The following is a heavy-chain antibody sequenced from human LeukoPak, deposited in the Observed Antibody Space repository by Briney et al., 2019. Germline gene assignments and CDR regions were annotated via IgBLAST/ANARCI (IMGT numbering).Heavy chain of an antibody. D-gene: IGHD2-15*01. CDR1: GFTFSSYG. J-gene: IGHJ4*02. V-gene: IGHV3-30*02. Sequence: SGGSLRLSCAASGFTFSSYGMHWVRLAPGKGLEWVAFIRYDGSNKYYADSVKGRFTISRDNSKNTLYLQMNSLRAEDTAMYYCAKALSFYFDYWGQGTLVTVSS. CDR3: AKALSFYFDY. CDR2: IRYDGSNK.